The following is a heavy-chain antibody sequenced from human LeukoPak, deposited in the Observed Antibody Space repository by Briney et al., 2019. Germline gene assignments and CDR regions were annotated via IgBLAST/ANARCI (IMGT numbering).Heavy chain of an antibody. CDR1: GGSISSSSYY. D-gene: IGHD3-3*01. CDR3: ARRKSEVMHYDFWSGYYHDAFDI. V-gene: IGHV4-39*01. J-gene: IGHJ3*02. CDR2: IYYSGST. Sequence: SETLSLTCTVSGGSISSSSYYWGWIRQPPGKGLEWIGSIYYSGSTYYNPSLKSRVTISVDTSKNQFSLKLSSVTAADTAVYYCARRKSEVMHYDFWSGYYHDAFDIWGQGTMVTVSS.